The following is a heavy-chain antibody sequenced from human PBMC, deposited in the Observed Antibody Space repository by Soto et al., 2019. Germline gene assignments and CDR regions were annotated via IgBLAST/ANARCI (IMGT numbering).Heavy chain of an antibody. V-gene: IGHV3-33*01. CDR2: IWYDGSNK. CDR3: ARDLADIVVVPAAPYDAFDI. Sequence: PGGSLRLSCAASGFTFSSYGMHWVRQAPGKGLEWVAVIWYDGSNKYYADSVKGRFTISRDNSKNTLYLQMNSLRAEDTAVYYCARDLADIVVVPAAPYDAFDIWGQGTMVTVSS. CDR1: GFTFSSYG. D-gene: IGHD2-2*01. J-gene: IGHJ3*02.